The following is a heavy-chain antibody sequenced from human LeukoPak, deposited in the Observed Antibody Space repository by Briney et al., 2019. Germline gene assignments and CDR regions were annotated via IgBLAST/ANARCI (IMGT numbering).Heavy chain of an antibody. CDR1: GYTFTGYY. Sequence: GASVKVSCKASGYTFTGYYMHWVRQAPGQGLEWMGWINPNSGGTNYAQKFQGRVTMTRDTSISTAYMELSRLRSDDTAVYYCARDTIFGVVIPSKNYYYGMDVWGQGTTVTVSS. CDR3: ARDTIFGVVIPSKNYYYGMDV. CDR2: INPNSGGT. D-gene: IGHD3-3*01. V-gene: IGHV1-2*02. J-gene: IGHJ6*02.